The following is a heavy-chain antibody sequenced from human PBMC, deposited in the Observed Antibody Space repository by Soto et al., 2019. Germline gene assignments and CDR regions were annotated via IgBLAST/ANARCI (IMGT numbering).Heavy chain of an antibody. Sequence: EVQLSESGGGLVQPGGSLRLSCAAAGFSFTDYPMTWVRQAPGKGLEWVSSISGSGATTYYADSVKGRFNISRDNSNNTLYLQMNSLSAEDTAVYYCAKRQSGSYYAAFDLWGQGTTVTVSS. J-gene: IGHJ3*01. CDR1: GFSFTDYP. V-gene: IGHV3-23*01. CDR3: AKRQSGSYYAAFDL. CDR2: ISGSGATT. D-gene: IGHD1-26*01.